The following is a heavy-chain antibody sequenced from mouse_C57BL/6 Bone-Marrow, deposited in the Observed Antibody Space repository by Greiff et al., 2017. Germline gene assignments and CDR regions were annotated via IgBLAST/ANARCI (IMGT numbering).Heavy chain of an antibody. J-gene: IGHJ1*03. CDR1: GYTFTDYN. Sequence: EVKLQESGPELVKPGASVKIPCKASGYTFTDYNMDWVKQSHGKSLEWIGDINPNNGGTIYNQKFKGKATLTVDKSSSTAYMELRSLTSEDTAVYYCARKPTIVRYFDVWGTGTTVTVSS. CDR3: ARKPTIVRYFDV. V-gene: IGHV1-18*01. D-gene: IGHD2-12*01. CDR2: INPNNGGT.